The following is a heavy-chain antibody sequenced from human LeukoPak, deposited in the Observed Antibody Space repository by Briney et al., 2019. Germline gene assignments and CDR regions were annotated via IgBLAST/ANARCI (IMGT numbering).Heavy chain of an antibody. V-gene: IGHV3-23*01. CDR1: GFPFSSHA. Sequence: GGSLRLSCAASGFPFSSHAMSWVSQAPGKGLEWVSAISGSGGSTYYADSVKGRFTISRDNSKNTLYLQMNSLRAEDTAVYYCAKDRYGDYVRWFYPWGQGTLVTVSS. D-gene: IGHD4-17*01. CDR2: ISGSGGST. CDR3: AKDRYGDYVRWFYP. J-gene: IGHJ5*02.